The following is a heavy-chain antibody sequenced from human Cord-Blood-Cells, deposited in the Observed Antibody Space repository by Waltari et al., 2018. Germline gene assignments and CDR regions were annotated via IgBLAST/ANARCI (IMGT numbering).Heavy chain of an antibody. CDR2: IYYSGST. Sequence: QLQLQESGPGLVKPSETLSLTCTVSGGSISSSSYYWGWIRQPPGKGLEWIGGIYYSGSTYYNPSLKGRVTISVDTSKNQFSLKLSSVTAADTAVYYCARRSGEVPAWYFDLWGRGTLVTVSS. V-gene: IGHV4-39*07. CDR3: ARRSGEVPAWYFDL. J-gene: IGHJ2*01. CDR1: GGSISSSSYY. D-gene: IGHD3-16*01.